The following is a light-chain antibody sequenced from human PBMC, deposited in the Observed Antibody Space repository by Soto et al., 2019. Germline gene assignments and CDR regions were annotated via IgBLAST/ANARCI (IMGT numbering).Light chain of an antibody. Sequence: DIQMTQSPSSVSASVGDRITITCQASQDVSHFLNWFQQRPGKAPKLLIYDASSLETGVPSRFSGRGSGSRFTFTISSLQPEDIATYYCQQYDRLPWTFGQGTKVEMK. CDR1: QDVSHF. J-gene: IGKJ1*01. CDR2: DAS. CDR3: QQYDRLPWT. V-gene: IGKV1-33*01.